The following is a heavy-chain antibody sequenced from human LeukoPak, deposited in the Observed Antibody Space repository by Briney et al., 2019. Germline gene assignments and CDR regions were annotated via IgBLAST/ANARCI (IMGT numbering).Heavy chain of an antibody. Sequence: GGSLRLSCAASGFTFSSYGMNWLRQAPGKGLESVSGINRGDDFAYYADSVKGRFTISRDNSKNTLYLQMNSLSAEDTALYYCAKAVDTTMITPFDYWGQGTLVTVSS. CDR2: INRGDDFA. V-gene: IGHV3-23*01. CDR3: AKAVDTTMITPFDY. CDR1: GFTFSSYG. J-gene: IGHJ4*02. D-gene: IGHD5-18*01.